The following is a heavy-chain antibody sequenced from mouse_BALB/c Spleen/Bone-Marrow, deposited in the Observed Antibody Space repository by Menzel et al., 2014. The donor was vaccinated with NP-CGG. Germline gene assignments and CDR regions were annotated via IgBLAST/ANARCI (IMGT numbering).Heavy chain of an antibody. CDR1: GFTSNTYG. CDR3: VRDSDYGYYSMDY. Sequence: EVMLVESGGGLVQPKGSLKLSCAASGFTSNTYGTHWVCQAPGKGLEWIARIRSRSNDYATYYADSVKDRFIISRDDSQSMLYLQMNNLKTEDTAMYYCVRDSDYGYYSMDYWGQGTSVTVSS. CDR2: IRSRSNDYAT. J-gene: IGHJ4*01. V-gene: IGHV10-3*03. D-gene: IGHD2-4*01.